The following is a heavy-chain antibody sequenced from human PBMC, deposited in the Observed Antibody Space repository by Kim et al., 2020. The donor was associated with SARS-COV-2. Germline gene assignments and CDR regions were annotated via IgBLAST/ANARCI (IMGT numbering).Heavy chain of an antibody. V-gene: IGHV3-33*06. D-gene: IGHD4-17*01. CDR1: GFAFSSNA. Sequence: GGSLRLSCAASGFAFSSNAMHWVRQAPGKGLEWVAAIWYDGSNTYYGDSVKGRFTISRDSSKNSLYLEMDSLRAEDTAVYYCAKAMTRSTWFFDYWGQGT. CDR2: IWYDGSNT. J-gene: IGHJ4*02. CDR3: AKAMTRSTWFFDY.